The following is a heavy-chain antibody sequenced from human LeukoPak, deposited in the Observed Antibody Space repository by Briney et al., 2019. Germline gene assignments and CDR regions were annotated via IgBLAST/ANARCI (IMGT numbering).Heavy chain of an antibody. J-gene: IGHJ4*02. Sequence: ASVKVSCKASGYSFTSFGISWVRQAPGQGLEWIGWISGYNGDANYARSLQGRITMTRDTSTSTAYMELRSLRSDDTAVYYCARDLVKIQVNYFDFWGQGTLVTVSS. V-gene: IGHV1-18*04. D-gene: IGHD1-1*01. CDR1: GYSFTSFG. CDR3: ARDLVKIQVNYFDF. CDR2: ISGYNGDA.